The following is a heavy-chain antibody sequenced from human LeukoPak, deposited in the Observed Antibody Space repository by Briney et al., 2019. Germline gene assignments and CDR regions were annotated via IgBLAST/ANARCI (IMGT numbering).Heavy chain of an antibody. V-gene: IGHV4-59*01. J-gene: IGHJ6*03. Sequence: PSETLSLTCTVSGGSISIYYWSWIRQPPGKGLEWIGYIYYSGSTNYNPSLKSRVTISVDTSKNQFSLKLSSVTAADTAVYYCARIGVVVVAATSYYYYYYMDVWGKGTTVTVSS. D-gene: IGHD2-15*01. CDR3: ARIGVVVVAATSYYYYYYMDV. CDR2: IYYSGST. CDR1: GGSISIYY.